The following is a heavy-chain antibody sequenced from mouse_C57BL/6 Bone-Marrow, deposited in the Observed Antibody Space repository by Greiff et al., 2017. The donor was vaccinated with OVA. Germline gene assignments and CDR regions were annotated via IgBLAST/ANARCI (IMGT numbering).Heavy chain of an antibody. V-gene: IGHV1-72*01. J-gene: IGHJ4*01. CDR1: GYTFTSYW. CDR2: IDPNSGGT. D-gene: IGHD1-1*01. CDR3: ARLTTVVATDYYAMDY. Sequence: VQLQQPGAELVKPGASVKLSCKASGYTFTSYWMHWVKQRPGRGLEWIGRIDPNSGGTKYNEKFKSKATLTVDKPSSTAYMQLSSLTSEDSAVYYCARLTTVVATDYYAMDYWGQGTSVTVSS.